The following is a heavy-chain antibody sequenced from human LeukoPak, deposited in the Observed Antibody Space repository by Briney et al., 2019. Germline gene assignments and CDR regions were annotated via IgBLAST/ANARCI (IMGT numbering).Heavy chain of an antibody. Sequence: SVKVSCKASGGTFSSYAISWVRQAPGQGLEWMGGIIPIFGTANYAQKFQGRVTITADESTSTAYMELSSLRSEDTAVYYCAREGPITMVRGVITRGTCWFDPWSQGTLVTVSS. CDR2: IIPIFGTA. CDR3: AREGPITMVRGVITRGTCWFDP. D-gene: IGHD3-10*01. V-gene: IGHV1-69*01. J-gene: IGHJ5*02. CDR1: GGTFSSYA.